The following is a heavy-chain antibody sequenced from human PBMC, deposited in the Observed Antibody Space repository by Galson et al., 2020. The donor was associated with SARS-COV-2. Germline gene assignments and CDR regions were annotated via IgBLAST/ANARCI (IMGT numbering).Heavy chain of an antibody. CDR2: MTVRGDRT. V-gene: IGHV3-23*01. J-gene: IGHJ4*02. CDR3: AKRDTSVFYKDY. CDR1: GFTFSSYE. Sequence: TGGSLRLSCTASGFTFSSYEMSWVRQAPGKGLDWVSSMTVRGDRTYYADSVKGRFTISRDNSKNTLFLQMNSLRAEDTAVYYCAKRDTSVFYKDYWGQGTLVTVSS. D-gene: IGHD3-22*01.